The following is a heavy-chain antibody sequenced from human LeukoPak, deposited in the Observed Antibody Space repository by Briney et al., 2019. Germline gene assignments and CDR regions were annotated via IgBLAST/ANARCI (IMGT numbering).Heavy chain of an antibody. V-gene: IGHV5-51*01. Sequence: GEALKISCKGSGYSFTSYWTGWVRQMPGKGLEWMGIIYPGDSDTRYSPSFQGKATISADKSISTAYLQWSSLKASDTAMYYCARLDGTSIDYWGQGTLVTVSS. J-gene: IGHJ4*02. CDR2: IYPGDSDT. D-gene: IGHD1-1*01. CDR1: GYSFTSYW. CDR3: ARLDGTSIDY.